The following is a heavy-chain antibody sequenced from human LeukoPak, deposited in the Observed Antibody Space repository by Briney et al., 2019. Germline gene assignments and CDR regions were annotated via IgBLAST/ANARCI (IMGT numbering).Heavy chain of an antibody. V-gene: IGHV4-4*02. J-gene: IGHJ4*02. CDR2: IYHSGST. Sequence: SETLSLTCAVSGGSISSSNWWSWVRQPPGKGLEWIGEIYHSGSTNYNPSLKSRVTISVDKSKNQFSLKLSSVTAADTAVYYCASSLGYCSSTSCYALDYLDYWGQGTLVTVSS. CDR3: ASSLGYCSSTSCYALDYLDY. CDR1: GGSISSSNW. D-gene: IGHD2-2*01.